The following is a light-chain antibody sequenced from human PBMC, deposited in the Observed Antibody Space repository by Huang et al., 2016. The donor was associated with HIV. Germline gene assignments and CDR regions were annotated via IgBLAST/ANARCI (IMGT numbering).Light chain of an antibody. V-gene: IGKV1-39*01. J-gene: IGKJ1*01. CDR2: AAS. Sequence: DIQMTQSPSSLSASVGDGVTITCRASQSISSYLNWYQQKPGKAPNLLIYAASSLQSGFPSRFSGSGSGTDFTLTISSLQPEDFATYYCQQSYSTPWTFGQGTKVEIK. CDR3: QQSYSTPWT. CDR1: QSISSY.